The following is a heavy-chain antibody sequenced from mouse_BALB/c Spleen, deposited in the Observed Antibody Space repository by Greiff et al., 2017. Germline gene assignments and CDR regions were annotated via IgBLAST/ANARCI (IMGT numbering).Heavy chain of an antibody. V-gene: IGHV1-87*01. CDR2: IYPGDGDT. CDR3: ARIDYDAMDY. Sequence: QVQLQQPGAELARPGASVKLSCKASGYTFTSYWMQWVKQRPGQGLEWIGAIYPGDGDTRYTQKFKGKATLTADKSSSTAYMQLSSLASEDSAVYYCARIDYDAMDYWGQGTSVTVSS. CDR1: GYTFTSYW. J-gene: IGHJ4*01.